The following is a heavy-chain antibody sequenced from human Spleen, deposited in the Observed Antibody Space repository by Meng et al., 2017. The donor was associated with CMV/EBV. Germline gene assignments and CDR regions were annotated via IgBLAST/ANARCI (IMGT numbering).Heavy chain of an antibody. CDR3: ARRRGGSGRDC. CDR1: GGSFSGYY. CDR2: INHSGST. Sequence: QVQLQQWGAGLLKPSETLSLTCAVYGGSFSGYYWSWIRQPPGKGLEWIGEINHSGSTSYNPSLQSRVTMFVDTSKNQFSLMLTSVTATDTAVYYCARRRGGSGRDCWGQGTLVTVSS. J-gene: IGHJ4*02. V-gene: IGHV4-34*01. D-gene: IGHD3-10*01.